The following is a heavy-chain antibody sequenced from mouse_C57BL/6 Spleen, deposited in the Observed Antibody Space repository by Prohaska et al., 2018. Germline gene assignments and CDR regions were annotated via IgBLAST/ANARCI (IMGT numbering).Heavy chain of an antibody. V-gene: IGHV1-69*01. CDR1: GYTFTSYW. J-gene: IGHJ4*01. CDR3: ARPIDDGSSYGYAMDY. CDR2: IDHSDSYT. D-gene: IGHD1-1*01. Sequence: QVQLQQPGAELVMPGASVKLSCKASGYTFTSYWMHWVKQRPGQGLEWIGEIDHSDSYTNYNQQFKGKTTLTVDKSSSTAYIQLSSLTSEDSAVYYCARPIDDGSSYGYAMDYWGQGTSVTVSS.